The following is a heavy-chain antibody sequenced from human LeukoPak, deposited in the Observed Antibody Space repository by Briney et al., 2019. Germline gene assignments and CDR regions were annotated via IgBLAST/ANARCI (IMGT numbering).Heavy chain of an antibody. J-gene: IGHJ6*03. CDR1: GYTFTSYA. CDR3: ARGATVTTPYYYYYMDV. V-gene: IGHV7-4-1*02. CDR2: INTNTGNP. Sequence: ASVKVSCKASGYTFTSYAMNWVRQAPGQGLEWMGWINTNTGNPTYAQGFTGRFVFSLDTSVSTAYLQISSLKAEDTAVYYCARGATVTTPYYYYYMDVWGKGTTVTVSS. D-gene: IGHD4-17*01.